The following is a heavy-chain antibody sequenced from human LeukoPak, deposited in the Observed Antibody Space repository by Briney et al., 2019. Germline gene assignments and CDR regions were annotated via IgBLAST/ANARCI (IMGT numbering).Heavy chain of an antibody. J-gene: IGHJ4*02. Sequence: GESLKISCESSGYSFTDYWLAWVRQMPGKGLEWMGMIYPGDSATRYSPSFRGQVPLSADKSIGTAYLQLYSLETSDTAIYYCARHSFGYGDRITSFDYWGQGTLVTVSS. CDR3: ARHSFGYGDRITSFDY. D-gene: IGHD4-17*01. CDR2: IYPGDSAT. CDR1: GYSFTDYW. V-gene: IGHV5-51*01.